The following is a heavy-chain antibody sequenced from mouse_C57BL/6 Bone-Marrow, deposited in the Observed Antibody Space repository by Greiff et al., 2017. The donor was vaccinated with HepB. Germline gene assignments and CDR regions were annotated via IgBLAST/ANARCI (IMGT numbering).Heavy chain of an antibody. Sequence: QVQLQQSGAELVRPGASVKLSCKASGYTFTDYYINWVKQRPGQGLEWIARIYPGSGNTYYNEKFKGKATLTAEKSSSTAYMQLSSLTSEDSAVYFCARGPNIYDYDGYFDVWGTGTTVTVSS. D-gene: IGHD2-4*01. V-gene: IGHV1-76*01. CDR3: ARGPNIYDYDGYFDV. CDR1: GYTFTDYY. CDR2: IYPGSGNT. J-gene: IGHJ1*03.